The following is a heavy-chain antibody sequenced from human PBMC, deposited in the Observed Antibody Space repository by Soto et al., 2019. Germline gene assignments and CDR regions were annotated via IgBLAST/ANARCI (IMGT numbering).Heavy chain of an antibody. D-gene: IGHD4-17*01. CDR1: GFSVSTNF. CDR2: IYSGGSA. J-gene: IGHJ4*02. CDR3: STAPGFFVY. Sequence: EVQLVDSGGGLVQPGGSLRLSCAASGFSVSTNFMAWVRQAPGKGLEWVSVIYSGGSAYYADSVRGRFTISRDSSKNTLYLQMNSLRAEDTAVYYCSTAPGFFVYWGQGTLVTVSS. V-gene: IGHV3-66*01.